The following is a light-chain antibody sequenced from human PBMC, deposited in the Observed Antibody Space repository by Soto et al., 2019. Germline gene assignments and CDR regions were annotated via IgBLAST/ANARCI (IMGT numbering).Light chain of an antibody. V-gene: IGKV1-5*03. CDR3: QQYYTYPYT. CDR2: QAS. J-gene: IGKJ2*01. Sequence: DIQMTQSPSTLSSSVGDRVTITCRASPSISVWLAWYQQKPGNAPKLLIYQASTLESGVPSRFSVRGSGTDFTLTISSLQPDDFATYYCQQYYTYPYTFGQGTKLEIK. CDR1: PSISVW.